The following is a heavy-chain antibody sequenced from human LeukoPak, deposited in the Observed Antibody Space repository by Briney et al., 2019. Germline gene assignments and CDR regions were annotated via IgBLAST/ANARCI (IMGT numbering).Heavy chain of an antibody. D-gene: IGHD1-26*01. Sequence: GGSLRLSCAASGFSVSSKYMSWVRQAPGKGLEWVSVIYSDGSRYYADSVKGRFTISRDNSKNTVYLQMNSLRAEDTAVYYCARVVYRAFDSWGQGTLVTVSS. CDR1: GFSVSSKY. CDR3: ARVVYRAFDS. CDR2: IYSDGSR. V-gene: IGHV3-66*01. J-gene: IGHJ4*02.